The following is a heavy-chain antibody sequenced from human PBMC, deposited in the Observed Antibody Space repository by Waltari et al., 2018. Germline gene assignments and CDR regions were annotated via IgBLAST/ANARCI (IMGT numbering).Heavy chain of an antibody. CDR3: ARGSPRYGSWYLDY. Sequence: EVQLVASGGGLVKPGGSLRLSCAASGFTFSSYSMNWVRKAPGKGLEWVSSISSSSSYIYYADSVKGRFTISRDNAKNSLYLQMNSLRAEDTAVYYCARGSPRYGSWYLDYWGQGTLVTVSS. J-gene: IGHJ4*02. CDR2: ISSSSSYI. D-gene: IGHD6-13*01. V-gene: IGHV3-21*01. CDR1: GFTFSSYS.